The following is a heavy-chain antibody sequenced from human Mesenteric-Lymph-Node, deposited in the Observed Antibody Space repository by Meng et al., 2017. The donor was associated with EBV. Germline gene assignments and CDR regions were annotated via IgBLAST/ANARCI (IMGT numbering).Heavy chain of an antibody. CDR1: GFTCRSYA. CDR3: VKQAIVGAFEY. D-gene: IGHD1-26*01. CDR2: ISYDGSNE. V-gene: IGHV3-30-3*02. J-gene: IGHJ4*02. Sequence: VSGGGVVQPGGSLTLSFAASGFTCRSYAMHWLRQAPGKGLEWVAVISYDGSNEFYADSVKGRFTISRDNSKNSVYLQMNSLRPEDTALYYCVKQAIVGAFEYWGQGTLVTIFS.